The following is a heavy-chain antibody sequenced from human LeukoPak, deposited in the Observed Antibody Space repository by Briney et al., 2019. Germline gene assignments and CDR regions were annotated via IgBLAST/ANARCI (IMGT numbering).Heavy chain of an antibody. CDR3: ASGSPLDYGDLDY. CDR1: GGTFSSYA. CDR2: IIPIFGTA. Sequence: SVKVSCKASGGTFSSYAISWVRQASGQGLEWMGGIIPIFGTANYAQKFQGRVTITADESTSTAYMELSSLRSEDTAVYYCASGSPLDYGDLDYWGQGTLVTVSS. J-gene: IGHJ4*02. V-gene: IGHV1-69*13. D-gene: IGHD4-17*01.